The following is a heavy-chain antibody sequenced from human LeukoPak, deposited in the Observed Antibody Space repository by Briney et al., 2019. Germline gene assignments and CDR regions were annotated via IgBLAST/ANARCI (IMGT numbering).Heavy chain of an antibody. CDR2: IIPIFGTA. V-gene: IGHV1-69*13. CDR1: GGTFSSYA. CDR3: ARDPPRYCSSTSCYGWFDP. D-gene: IGHD2-2*01. J-gene: IGHJ5*02. Sequence: SVTVSCKASGGTFSSYAISWVRQAPGQGLEWMGGIIPIFGTANYAQKFQGRVTITADESTSTAYMELSSLRSEDTAVYYCARDPPRYCSSTSCYGWFDPWGQGTLVTVSS.